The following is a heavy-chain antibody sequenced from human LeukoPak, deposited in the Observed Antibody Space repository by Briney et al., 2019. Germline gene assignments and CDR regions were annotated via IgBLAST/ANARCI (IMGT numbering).Heavy chain of an antibody. V-gene: IGHV4-61*02. J-gene: IGHJ4*02. CDR3: ARGYCSSTSCYPFDY. CDR1: GGSVSSGNYY. Sequence: PSQTLSLTCTVSGGSVSSGNYYWTWIRQPAGKGLEWIGRIYTSGSTNYNPSLKSRVTISIDASKNQFSLRLTSVTAADTAVYYCARGYCSSTSCYPFDYWGQGTLVTVSS. D-gene: IGHD2-2*01. CDR2: IYTSGST.